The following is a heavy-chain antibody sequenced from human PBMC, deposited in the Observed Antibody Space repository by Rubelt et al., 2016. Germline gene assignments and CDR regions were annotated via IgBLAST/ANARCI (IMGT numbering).Heavy chain of an antibody. CDR2: IYSVGST. Sequence: EVQLVESGGGLVQPGGSLRLACAASGFIVSSNYMSWVRQAPGKGLEWVSVIYSVGSTYYADSVKGRFTISRDNSKNTVYLQMSSLRAEDTAMYYCARSGGIAAEFDYWGQGTLVTVSS. CDR1: GFIVSSNY. CDR3: ARSGGIAAEFDY. D-gene: IGHD6-13*01. J-gene: IGHJ4*02. V-gene: IGHV3-53*01.